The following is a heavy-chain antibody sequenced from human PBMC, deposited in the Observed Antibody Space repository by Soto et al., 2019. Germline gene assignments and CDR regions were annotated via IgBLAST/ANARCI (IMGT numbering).Heavy chain of an antibody. CDR1: GFTFSSYG. CDR2: ISYDGSNK. CDR3: AKWDSSGYYELDP. J-gene: IGHJ5*02. Sequence: PGGSLRLSCAASGFTFSSYGMHWVRQAPGKGLEWVAVISYDGSNKYYADSVKGRFTISRDNSKNTLYLQMNSLRAEDTAVYYRAKWDSSGYYELDPWGQGTLVTVSS. D-gene: IGHD3-22*01. V-gene: IGHV3-30*18.